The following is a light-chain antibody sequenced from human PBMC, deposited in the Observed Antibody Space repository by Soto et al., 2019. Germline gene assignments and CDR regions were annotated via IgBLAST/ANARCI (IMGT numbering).Light chain of an antibody. V-gene: IGKV1-13*02. CDR1: QGIRSA. CDR3: QQLNSYPLT. Sequence: AIQLTQSPSSLSASVGDRVTITCRASQGIRSALGWYQQKPGKVPKLLIYAASTLQSGVPSRFSGSGFGTDFTLTINSLQPEDFATYYCQQLNSYPLTFGGGTKVDIK. CDR2: AAS. J-gene: IGKJ4*01.